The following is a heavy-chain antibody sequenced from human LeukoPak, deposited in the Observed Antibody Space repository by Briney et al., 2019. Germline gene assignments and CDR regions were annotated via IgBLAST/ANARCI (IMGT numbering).Heavy chain of an antibody. CDR3: ARGTYYYETSGYYGSFDY. CDR2: ISSSSSDM. Sequence: GGSLRLSCAASGFSFSRFSMSWVRQAPGKGPEWVSFISSSSSDMYYPDSLKGRFTISRDNAKNSLYLQMNSLRAEDTAVYYCARGTYYYETSGYYGSFDYWGQGILVTISS. J-gene: IGHJ4*02. CDR1: GFSFSRFS. V-gene: IGHV3-21*06. D-gene: IGHD3-22*01.